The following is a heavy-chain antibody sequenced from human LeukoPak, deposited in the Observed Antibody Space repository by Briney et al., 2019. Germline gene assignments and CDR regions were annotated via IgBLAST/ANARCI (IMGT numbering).Heavy chain of an antibody. V-gene: IGHV4-30-4*08. J-gene: IGHJ2*01. CDR2: IYFRGST. Sequence: PSQTLSPTRTLSSGSISIVGYYCSWIRQPAGKGLDWIGYIYFRGSTYYNPSIKSRVTISVDTSKNPFSLKQSSVTGADTAVYYCASYNGDFWSGYVYWYFDLWGRGTLDTVSS. D-gene: IGHD3-3*01. CDR1: SGSISIVGYY. CDR3: ASYNGDFWSGYVYWYFDL.